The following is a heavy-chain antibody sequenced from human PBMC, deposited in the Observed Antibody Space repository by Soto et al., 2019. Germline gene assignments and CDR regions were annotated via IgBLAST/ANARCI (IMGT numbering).Heavy chain of an antibody. J-gene: IGHJ4*02. CDR3: ARVPYYYGSGSPSD. Sequence: SETLSLTCTVSGGSISSGGYYWSWIRQHPGKGLEWIGYIYYSGSTYYNPSLKSRVTISVDTSKNQFSLKLSSVTAADTAVYYCARVPYYYGSGSPSDWGQGTLVTVSS. CDR2: IYYSGST. D-gene: IGHD3-10*01. V-gene: IGHV4-31*03. CDR1: GGSISSGGYY.